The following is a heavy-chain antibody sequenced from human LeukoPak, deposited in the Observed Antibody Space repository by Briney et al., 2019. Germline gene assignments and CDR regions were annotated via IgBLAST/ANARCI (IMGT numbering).Heavy chain of an antibody. Sequence: ASVKVSCKASGYTFTGYYMHWVRQAPGQGLEWMGWINPNSGATNYAQKFQGRVTMAGDTSINTAYMELSSLTSDDTAVYYCARGGDTAIVTLYYLDYWGQGTLVTASS. D-gene: IGHD5-18*01. V-gene: IGHV1-2*02. CDR2: INPNSGAT. J-gene: IGHJ4*02. CDR1: GYTFTGYY. CDR3: ARGGDTAIVTLYYLDY.